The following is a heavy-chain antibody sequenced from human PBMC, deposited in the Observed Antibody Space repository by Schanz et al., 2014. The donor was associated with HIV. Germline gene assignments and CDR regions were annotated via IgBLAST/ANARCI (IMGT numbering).Heavy chain of an antibody. Sequence: EVQMVESGGGLVQPGGSLRLSCAASGFSLNRYSVNWVRQTPGKGLEWISYISSSGSTRHYADSMKGRFTISRDNSKNTLYLQFKRLRAEDTAVYYCAKDKSRHTYSSSSIFDPWGQGTLVTVSS. J-gene: IGHJ5*02. V-gene: IGHV3-48*01. D-gene: IGHD6-13*01. CDR3: AKDKSRHTYSSSSIFDP. CDR2: ISSSGSTR. CDR1: GFSLNRYS.